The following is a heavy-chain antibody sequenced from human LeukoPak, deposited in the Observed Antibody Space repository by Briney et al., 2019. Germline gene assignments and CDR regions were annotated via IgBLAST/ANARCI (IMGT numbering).Heavy chain of an antibody. D-gene: IGHD3-22*01. V-gene: IGHV3-23*01. CDR2: ISGSGGST. Sequence: GGSLRRSCAASGFTFRSYAMSWVRQAPGKGLEWVSAISGSGGSTYYADSVKGRFTISRDNSKNTLYLQMNSLRAEDTAVYYCASYDSSGYYHYFDYWGQGTLVTVSS. CDR3: ASYDSSGYYHYFDY. CDR1: GFTFRSYA. J-gene: IGHJ4*02.